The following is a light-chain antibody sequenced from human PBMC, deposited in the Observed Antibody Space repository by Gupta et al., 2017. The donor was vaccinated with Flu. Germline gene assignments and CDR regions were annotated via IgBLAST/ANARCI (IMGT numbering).Light chain of an antibody. CDR1: SSNIGGGYA. V-gene: IGLV1-40*01. J-gene: IGLJ1*01. Sequence: TSCTGSSSNIGGGYAVHWYHQLPGTAPNHLLFVNTNRPSGVPHRCSCATSGASASLAITGLQDDDEAAYYCHQYDDRSSGSRVFGTGTKLNVL. CDR2: VNT. CDR3: HQYDDRSSGSRV.